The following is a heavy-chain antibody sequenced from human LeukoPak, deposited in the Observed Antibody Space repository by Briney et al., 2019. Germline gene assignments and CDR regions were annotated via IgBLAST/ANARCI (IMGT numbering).Heavy chain of an antibody. V-gene: IGHV3-23*01. CDR1: GFTFSNYP. CDR3: AKSQGSSWTYYYYYMDV. CDR2: ISVSGYTT. J-gene: IGHJ6*03. Sequence: GGSLRLSCAASGFTFSNYPMSWVRQAPGKGLEWVSAISVSGYTTYYTDSVKGRFTISRDNSKNTLYLQMNSLRAEDTAVYYCAKSQGSSWTYYYYYMDVWGKGTTVTVSS. D-gene: IGHD6-13*01.